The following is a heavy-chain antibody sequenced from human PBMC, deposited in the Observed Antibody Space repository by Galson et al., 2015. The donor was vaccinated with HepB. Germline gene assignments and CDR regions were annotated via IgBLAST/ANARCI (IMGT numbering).Heavy chain of an antibody. CDR2: ISRDGSKI. V-gene: IGHV3-48*03. D-gene: IGHD4-17*01. CDR3: ARVGLGYDFGDYGDFDI. J-gene: IGHJ3*02. Sequence: SLRLSCAASGFTSSSYVMNWVRQAPGEGLEWVPCISRDGSKIYYADSVKGRFTISRDNAKNSLYLQMNSLRAEDTAVYYCARVGLGYDFGDYGDFDIWGQGTMVTVSS. CDR1: GFTSSSYV.